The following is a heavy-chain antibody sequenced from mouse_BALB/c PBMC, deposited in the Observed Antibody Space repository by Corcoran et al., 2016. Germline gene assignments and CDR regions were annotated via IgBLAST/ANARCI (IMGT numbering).Heavy chain of an antibody. CDR2: INTYTGEP. CDR3: AREPYAMDY. J-gene: IGHJ4*01. Sequence: QIQLVQSGPELKKPGETVKISCKASGYTFPNYGMNWVKQAPGKGLKWMGWINTYTGEPTYTDDFKGRFAFSLETSASTAYLQINNLKNEDTATYFCAREPYAMDYWGQGTSVTVSS. V-gene: IGHV9-3-1*01. CDR1: GYTFPNYG.